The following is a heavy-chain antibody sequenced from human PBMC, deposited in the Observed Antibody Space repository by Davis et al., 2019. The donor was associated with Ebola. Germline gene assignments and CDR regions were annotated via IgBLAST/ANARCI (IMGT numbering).Heavy chain of an antibody. V-gene: IGHV4-59*08. CDR3: ASNYDSSGYYFGY. J-gene: IGHJ4*02. D-gene: IGHD3-22*01. Sequence: PSETLSLTCTASGGSISSYYWSWIRQPPGKGLEWIGYIYYSGSTNYNLSLKSRVTISVDTSKNQFSLKLSSVTAADTAVYYCASNYDSSGYYFGYWGQGTLVTVSS. CDR2: IYYSGST. CDR1: GGSISSYY.